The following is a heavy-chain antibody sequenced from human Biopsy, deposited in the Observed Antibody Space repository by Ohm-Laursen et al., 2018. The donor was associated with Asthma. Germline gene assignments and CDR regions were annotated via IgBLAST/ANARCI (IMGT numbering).Heavy chain of an antibody. D-gene: IGHD6-19*01. CDR2: ISYDGSNE. J-gene: IGHJ4*02. Sequence: RSLRLSCAASGFTFSSYAMHWVRQAPGKGLEWVAVISYDGSNEYYADSVKGRFTISRDNSKNTLYLQMNSLRAEDTAVYYCAREGIAVAHFDYWGQGTLVTVSS. V-gene: IGHV3-30-3*01. CDR3: AREGIAVAHFDY. CDR1: GFTFSSYA.